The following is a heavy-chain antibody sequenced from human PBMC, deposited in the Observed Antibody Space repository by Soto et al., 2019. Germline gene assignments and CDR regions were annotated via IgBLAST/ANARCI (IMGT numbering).Heavy chain of an antibody. Sequence: EVQLVESGGGLVKPGGSLRLSCAASGFTFSSYSMNWVRQAPGKGLEWVSSISSSSSYIYYADSVKGRFTISRDNAKNSLYLQMNSLRAEDTAVDYCARDPDGGSIWYGGYYYYYYGMDVWGQGTTVTVSS. V-gene: IGHV3-21*01. CDR2: ISSSSSYI. D-gene: IGHD6-13*01. CDR3: ARDPDGGSIWYGGYYYYYYGMDV. J-gene: IGHJ6*02. CDR1: GFTFSSYS.